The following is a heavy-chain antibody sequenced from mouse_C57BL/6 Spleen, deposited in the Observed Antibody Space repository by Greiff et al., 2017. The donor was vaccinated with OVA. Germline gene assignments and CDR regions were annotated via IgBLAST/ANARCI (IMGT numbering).Heavy chain of an antibody. D-gene: IGHD1-1*01. CDR1: GYTFTDYY. CDR2: IFPGSGST. CDR3: ARGYYGAMDY. J-gene: IGHJ4*01. V-gene: IGHV1-75*01. Sequence: VKLMESGPELVKPGASVKISCKASGYTFTDYYINWVKQRPGQGLEWIGWIFPGSGSTYYNEKFKGKATLTVDKSSSQAYMLLSRLSSEASAVYFCARGYYGAMDYWGQGTSVTVSS.